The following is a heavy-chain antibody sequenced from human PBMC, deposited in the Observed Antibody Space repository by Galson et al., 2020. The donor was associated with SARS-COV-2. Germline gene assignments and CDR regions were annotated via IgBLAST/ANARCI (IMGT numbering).Heavy chain of an antibody. CDR3: ARPDGSGSYPDAFDI. V-gene: IGHV4-34*01. D-gene: IGHD3-10*01. Sequence: SETLSLTCAVYGGSFSGYYWSWIRQPPGKGLEWLGEINPSGSTNYNPSLKSRVTISVDTSKNQFSLKLSSVTAADTAVYYCARPDGSGSYPDAFDIWGQGTMVTVSS. J-gene: IGHJ3*02. CDR1: GGSFSGYY. CDR2: INPSGST.